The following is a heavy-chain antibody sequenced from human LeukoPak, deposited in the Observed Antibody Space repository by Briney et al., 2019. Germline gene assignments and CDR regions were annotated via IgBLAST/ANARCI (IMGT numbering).Heavy chain of an antibody. D-gene: IGHD6-19*01. V-gene: IGHV1-69*13. CDR3: ATPAVAGQIYYYGMDV. CDR1: GGAFSSYA. Sequence: SVKVSCKASGGAFSSYAISWVRQAPGQGLEWMGGIIPIFGTANYAQKFQGRVTITADESTSTAYMELSSLRSEDTAVYYCATPAVAGQIYYYGMDVWGQGTTVTVSS. CDR2: IIPIFGTA. J-gene: IGHJ6*02.